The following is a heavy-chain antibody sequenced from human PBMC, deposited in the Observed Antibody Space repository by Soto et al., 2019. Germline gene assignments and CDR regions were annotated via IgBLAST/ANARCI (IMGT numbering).Heavy chain of an antibody. V-gene: IGHV3-48*03. CDR1: GFSFSRFE. J-gene: IGHJ4*02. Sequence: GFSFSRFEMNWVRQAPGKGLEWVSYISSSSDVIYYADSVKGRFTISRDNAKNSLYLQMSSLRAEDTAVYFCAKDLGSYLSPAFDYWGLGTLVTVSS. CDR3: AKDLGSYLSPAFDY. D-gene: IGHD1-26*01. CDR2: ISSSSDVI.